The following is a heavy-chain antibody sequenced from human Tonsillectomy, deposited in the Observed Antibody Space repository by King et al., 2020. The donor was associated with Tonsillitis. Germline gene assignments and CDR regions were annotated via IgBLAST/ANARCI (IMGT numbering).Heavy chain of an antibody. Sequence: VQLVESGGGLVQPGGSLRLSCAASGFTFRSYDMHWVRQATGKGLEWVSAIGTAGDTYYPGSVKGRFTISRENAKNSLYLQMNSLRAGDTAVYYCARYYGDHEDYGLDVWGQGTTVPVSS. V-gene: IGHV3-13*01. CDR3: ARYYGDHEDYGLDV. CDR1: GFTFRSYD. J-gene: IGHJ6*02. CDR2: IGTAGDT. D-gene: IGHD4-17*01.